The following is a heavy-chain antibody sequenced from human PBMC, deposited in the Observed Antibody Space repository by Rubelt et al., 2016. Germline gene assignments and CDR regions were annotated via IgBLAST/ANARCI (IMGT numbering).Heavy chain of an antibody. CDR1: GGSISSNNW. D-gene: IGHD3-10*01. J-gene: IGHJ5*02. CDR2: IFHSGST. V-gene: IGHV4-4*02. CDR3: ARGAMVRGVEP. Sequence: GGSISSNNWWTWLRQPPGKGLEWIGEIFHSGSTTYNPSLKSRVTIPVDNSKNQFSLKLSSVTAEDTAVYYCARGAMVRGVEPWGKGTLVTVSS.